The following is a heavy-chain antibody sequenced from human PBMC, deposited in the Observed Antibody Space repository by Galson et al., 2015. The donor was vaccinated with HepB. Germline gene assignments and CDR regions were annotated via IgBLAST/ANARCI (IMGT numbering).Heavy chain of an antibody. V-gene: IGHV3-7*01. CDR2: IKQDGSEK. D-gene: IGHD3-10*01. J-gene: IGHJ6*03. CDR1: GFTFSSYW. CDR3: AKYYYGSGRFPYMDV. Sequence: SLRLSCAASGFTFSSYWMSWVRQAPGKGLEWVANIKQDGSEKYYVDSVKGRFTISRDNAKNSLYLQMNSLRAEDTAVYYCAKYYYGSGRFPYMDVWGKGTTVTVSS.